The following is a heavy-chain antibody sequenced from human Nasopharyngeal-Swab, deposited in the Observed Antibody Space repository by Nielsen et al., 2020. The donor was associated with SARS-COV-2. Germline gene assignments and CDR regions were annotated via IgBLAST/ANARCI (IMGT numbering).Heavy chain of an antibody. CDR3: ARLTTVVARFDN. Sequence: GSLRLSCTVSGDSVTRGGYYWSWIRRPPGKGLEWIAYIYYSGTTTYNPSLKSRVTISIDTAKNQFSLKVSSVTAADTAVYYCARLTTVVARFDNWGQGTLVTVSS. CDR1: GDSVTRGGYY. D-gene: IGHD4-23*01. V-gene: IGHV4-61*08. J-gene: IGHJ4*02. CDR2: IYYSGTT.